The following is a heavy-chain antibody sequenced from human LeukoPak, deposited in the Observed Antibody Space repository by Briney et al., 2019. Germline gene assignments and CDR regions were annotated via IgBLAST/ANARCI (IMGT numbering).Heavy chain of an antibody. CDR1: GFTFSSYA. CDR3: ARDPNVYGSGRGPQGY. D-gene: IGHD6-19*01. V-gene: IGHV3-30*04. Sequence: GGSLRLSCAASGFTFSSYAMHWVRQAPGKGLEWEAVISYDGSSKYYADSVKGRFTISRDNSKNTLYLQMNSLRAEDTAVYYCARDPNVYGSGRGPQGYWGQGTLVTVSS. J-gene: IGHJ4*02. CDR2: ISYDGSSK.